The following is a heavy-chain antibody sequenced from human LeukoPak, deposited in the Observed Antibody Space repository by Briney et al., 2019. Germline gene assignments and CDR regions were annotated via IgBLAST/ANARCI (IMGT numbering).Heavy chain of an antibody. Sequence: GASVKVSCKTSGYGFNSYGISWVRQAPGQGLGWLGWTSAYNGITTYAQSLQGRVTITTDTFTTTVFMELRSLTSDDTAVYFCARVHGDYPAGMDVWGKGTTVIVS. V-gene: IGHV1-18*01. J-gene: IGHJ6*03. D-gene: IGHD4-17*01. CDR2: TSAYNGIT. CDR3: ARVHGDYPAGMDV. CDR1: GYGFNSYG.